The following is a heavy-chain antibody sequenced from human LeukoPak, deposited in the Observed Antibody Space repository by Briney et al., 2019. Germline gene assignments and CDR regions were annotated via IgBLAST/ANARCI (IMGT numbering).Heavy chain of an antibody. D-gene: IGHD2-2*01. CDR3: ARGGELTSFYDAFDI. Sequence: ASVKVSCKVSGYTLTELSMHWVRQAPGKGLEWMGWINPNSGGTNYAQKFQGWVTMTRDTSISTAYMELSRLRSDDTAVYYCARGGELTSFYDAFDIWGQGTMVTVSS. J-gene: IGHJ3*02. CDR1: GYTLTELS. V-gene: IGHV1-2*04. CDR2: INPNSGGT.